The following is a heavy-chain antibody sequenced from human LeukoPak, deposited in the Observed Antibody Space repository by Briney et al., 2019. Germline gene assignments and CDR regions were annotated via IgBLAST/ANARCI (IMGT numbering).Heavy chain of an antibody. CDR1: GFTFSSYG. D-gene: IGHD2-15*01. Sequence: PGGSLRLSCAASGFTFSSYGMHWVRQAPGKGLEWVAVIWYGGSNKYYADSVKGRFTISRDNSKNTLYLQMNSLRAEDTAVYYCATTPGGCSGGSCYSGSFDYWGQGTLVTVSS. CDR3: ATTPGGCSGGSCYSGSFDY. J-gene: IGHJ4*02. CDR2: IWYGGSNK. V-gene: IGHV3-33*01.